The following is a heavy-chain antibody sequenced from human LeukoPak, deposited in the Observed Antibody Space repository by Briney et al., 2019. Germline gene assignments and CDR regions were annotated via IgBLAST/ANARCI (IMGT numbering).Heavy chain of an antibody. Sequence: SETLSLTCTVSGGSIWTSDYYWGCIRQFPGKGLEWIGTISDGGSTYYNPSLESRVIISVDTSENQFSLKLSSVTAADTAVYYCVRHCCSTPSKRTFDIWGQGTLVTVSS. D-gene: IGHD2-2*01. J-gene: IGHJ3*02. CDR2: ISDGGST. CDR1: GGSIWTSDYY. CDR3: VRHCCSTPSKRTFDI. V-gene: IGHV4-39*01.